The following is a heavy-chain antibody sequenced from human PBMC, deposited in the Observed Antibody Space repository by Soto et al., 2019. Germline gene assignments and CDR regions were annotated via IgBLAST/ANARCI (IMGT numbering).Heavy chain of an antibody. CDR2: ISSSSAYI. V-gene: IGHV3-21*06. CDR3: SRDGLTFGGD. Sequence: EVHLVEAGGGLVKPGESLTLSCAASGFTFGSFTLNWVRQAPGKGLEWVSSISSSSAYIYYAESVKGRFTISRDNARSTLYLRMNSLRLDDSAVYFCSRDGLTFGGDWGQGTLVAVSP. CDR1: GFTFGSFT. J-gene: IGHJ4*02. D-gene: IGHD3-16*01.